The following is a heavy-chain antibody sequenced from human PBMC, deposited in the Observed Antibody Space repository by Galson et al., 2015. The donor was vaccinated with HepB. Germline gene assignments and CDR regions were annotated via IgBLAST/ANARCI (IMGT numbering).Heavy chain of an antibody. V-gene: IGHV1-69*13. CDR2: IIPIFGTA. Sequence: SVKVSCKASGGTFSSYAISWVRQAPGQGFEWMGGIIPIFGTANYAQKFQGRVTITADESTSTAYMELSSLRSEDTAVYYCARGGGRVVVPAAIQLDNWFDPWGQGTLVTVSS. D-gene: IGHD2-2*02. CDR3: ARGGGRVVVPAAIQLDNWFDP. J-gene: IGHJ5*02. CDR1: GGTFSSYA.